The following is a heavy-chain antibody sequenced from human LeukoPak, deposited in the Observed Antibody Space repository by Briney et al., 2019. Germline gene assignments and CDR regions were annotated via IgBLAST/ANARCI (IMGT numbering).Heavy chain of an antibody. CDR1: GFTFSSYE. D-gene: IGHD6-6*01. CDR3: ATYSSSSLGRYFQH. J-gene: IGHJ1*01. CDR2: ISRSGSTT. Sequence: GGSLRLSCAVSGFTFSSYEMNWVRQAPGKGLEWVSYISRSGSTTYYADSVKGRFTISRDNAKNSLYLQMNSLRAEDTAVYYCATYSSSSLGRYFQHWGQGTLVTVCS. V-gene: IGHV3-48*03.